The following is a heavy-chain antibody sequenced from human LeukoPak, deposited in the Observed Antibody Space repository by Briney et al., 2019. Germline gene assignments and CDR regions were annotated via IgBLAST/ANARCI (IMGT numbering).Heavy chain of an antibody. Sequence: GSLRLSCAASGFTFSSYEMNWIRQPPGKGLEWIGEINHSGSTNYIPSLKSRVTISVDTSKNQFSLKLSSVTAADTAVYYCARGSKMLGYNWFDPWGQGTLVTVSS. CDR1: GFTFSSYE. V-gene: IGHV4-34*01. CDR3: ARGSKMLGYNWFDP. CDR2: INHSGST. D-gene: IGHD1-26*01. J-gene: IGHJ5*02.